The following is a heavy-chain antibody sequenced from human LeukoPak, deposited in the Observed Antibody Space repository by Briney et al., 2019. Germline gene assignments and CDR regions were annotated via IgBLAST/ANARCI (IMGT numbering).Heavy chain of an antibody. CDR3: ARRIAATATGGYFEP. Sequence: GGSLRLACVDSGLTFSSYWMSWVGQAPGKGLEGVSNIKQDGGEKYYVDSVVGRFTISRDNAKNSLYLQMNSLRADDTAVYYCARRIAATATGGYFEPWGRGTLVSVSS. CDR2: IKQDGGEK. D-gene: IGHD6-25*01. CDR1: GLTFSSYW. J-gene: IGHJ2*01. V-gene: IGHV3-7*01.